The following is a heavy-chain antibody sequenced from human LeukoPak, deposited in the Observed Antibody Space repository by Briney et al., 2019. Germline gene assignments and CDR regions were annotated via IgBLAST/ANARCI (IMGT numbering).Heavy chain of an antibody. V-gene: IGHV3-53*01. D-gene: IGHD3-10*01. CDR2: IYSGGST. CDR1: GFTVSSYY. Sequence: PGGSLRLSCAASGFTVSSYYMSWVRQAPGKGLEWVSVIYSGGSTYYADSVKGRFTISRDNSKNTLYLQMNSLRAEDTAVYYCAKGWFGELYFSGYRGQGTLVTVSS. CDR3: AKGWFGELYFSGY. J-gene: IGHJ4*02.